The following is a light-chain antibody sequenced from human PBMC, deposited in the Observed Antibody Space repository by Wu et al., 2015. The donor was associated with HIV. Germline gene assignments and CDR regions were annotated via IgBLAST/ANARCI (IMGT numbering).Light chain of an antibody. Sequence: DIQMTQSPASLSASVGDRVTITCRASLFISSYLNWYQQKPGRAPNLLIHAASSLPSVVPSRFSGSGSGTDFTPTISSLQSEDSATYYCQQTYSTPLTFGGGPKWRS. V-gene: IGKV1-39*01. CDR3: QQTYSTPLT. CDR1: LFISSY. CDR2: AAS. J-gene: IGKJ4*01.